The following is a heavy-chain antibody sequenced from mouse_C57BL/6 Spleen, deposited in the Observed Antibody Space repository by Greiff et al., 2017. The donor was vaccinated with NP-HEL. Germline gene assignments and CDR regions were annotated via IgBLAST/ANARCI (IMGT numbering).Heavy chain of an antibody. CDR3: ASDSSGFFYYAMDY. J-gene: IGHJ4*01. CDR2: ISYDGSN. CDR1: GYSITSGYY. Sequence: EVQLQESGPGLVKPSQSLSLTCSVTGYSITSGYYWNWIRQFPGNKLEWMGYISYDGSNNYNPSLKNRISITRDTSKNQFFLKLNSVTTEDTATYYCASDSSGFFYYAMDYWGQGTSVTVSS. D-gene: IGHD3-2*02. V-gene: IGHV3-6*01.